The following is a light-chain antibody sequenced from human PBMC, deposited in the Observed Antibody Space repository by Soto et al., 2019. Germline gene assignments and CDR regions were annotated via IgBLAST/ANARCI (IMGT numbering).Light chain of an antibody. V-gene: IGKV1-27*01. Sequence: DIQMTQSPSSLSASVGDRVTITCRASQGISNYLAWYQQKPGKVPKLLISAASTLQSGVPSRFSGSGSGTDFTLTISSLQPEDVATYYCQKYNEAFGPGTKVDIK. J-gene: IGKJ3*01. CDR3: QKYNEA. CDR2: AAS. CDR1: QGISNY.